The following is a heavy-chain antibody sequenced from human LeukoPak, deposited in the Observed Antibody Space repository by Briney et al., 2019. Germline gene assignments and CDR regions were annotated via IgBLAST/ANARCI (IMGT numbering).Heavy chain of an antibody. Sequence: ASVKVSRKASGYTFTSYDINWVRQATGQGLEWMGWMNPNSGNTGYAQKFQGRVTMTRNTSISTAYMELSSLRSEDTAVYYCARGERFLEWLLSSGMDVWGQGTTVTVSS. CDR2: MNPNSGNT. J-gene: IGHJ6*02. CDR1: GYTFTSYD. CDR3: ARGERFLEWLLSSGMDV. D-gene: IGHD3-3*01. V-gene: IGHV1-8*01.